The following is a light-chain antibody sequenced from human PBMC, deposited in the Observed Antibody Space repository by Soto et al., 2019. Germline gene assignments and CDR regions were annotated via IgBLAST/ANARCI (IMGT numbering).Light chain of an antibody. Sequence: EIVLTQSPATLSLSPGERATLSCRASQSVSSYLAWYQQKPGQAPRLLIYDASNRATGIPARFSGSGSGTDFTLTISRLEPEDFAVYYCQQRSHWPQTFGQGTKLEIK. CDR1: QSVSSY. CDR2: DAS. CDR3: QQRSHWPQT. J-gene: IGKJ2*01. V-gene: IGKV3-11*01.